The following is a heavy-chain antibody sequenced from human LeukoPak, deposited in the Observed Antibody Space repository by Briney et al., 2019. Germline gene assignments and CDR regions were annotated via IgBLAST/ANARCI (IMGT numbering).Heavy chain of an antibody. CDR2: INPNSGGT. J-gene: IGHJ4*02. Sequence: EASVKVSCKASGYTFTGFYIHWARPAPGQGLEWMGWINPNSGGTKYAQRFQGRVTMTTDTSTSTAYMELRSLRSDDTAVYYCARDYYDSSGSLPDYWGQGTLVTVSS. CDR3: ARDYYDSSGSLPDY. D-gene: IGHD3-22*01. V-gene: IGHV1-2*02. CDR1: GYTFTGFY.